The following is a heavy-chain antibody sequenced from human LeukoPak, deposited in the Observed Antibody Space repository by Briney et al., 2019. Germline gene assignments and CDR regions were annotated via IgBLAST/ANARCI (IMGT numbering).Heavy chain of an antibody. V-gene: IGHV3-48*01. Sequence: GGSLRLSCAASGFTFSTYNMNWVRQAPGKGLEWVSYISSSSRTILYADSLKGRFTISRDNAKNSLYLQMNSLRAEDTAVYYCARAGGSSSWDPFDYWGQGTLVTVSS. CDR1: GFTFSTYN. CDR3: ARAGGSSSWDPFDY. D-gene: IGHD6-13*01. J-gene: IGHJ4*02. CDR2: ISSSSRTI.